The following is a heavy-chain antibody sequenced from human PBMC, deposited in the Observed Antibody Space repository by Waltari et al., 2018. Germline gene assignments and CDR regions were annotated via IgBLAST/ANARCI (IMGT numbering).Heavy chain of an antibody. Sequence: EVQLVESGGGLVQPGGSLRLSCAASGFTVSSNYMSWVRQAPGKGLEWVSVSYSGGSTYYADSVKGRFTISRDNSKNTLYLQMNSLRAEDTAVYYCAREPYYYDSMRAFDIWGQGTMVTVSS. J-gene: IGHJ3*02. D-gene: IGHD3-22*01. CDR2: SYSGGST. V-gene: IGHV3-66*02. CDR3: AREPYYYDSMRAFDI. CDR1: GFTVSSNY.